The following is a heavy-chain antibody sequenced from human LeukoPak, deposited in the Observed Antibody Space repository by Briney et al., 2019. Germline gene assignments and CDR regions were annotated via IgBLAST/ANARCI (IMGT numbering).Heavy chain of an antibody. CDR3: ARPLEQLALFDY. CDR1: GGSITSSSYY. V-gene: IGHV4-39*01. J-gene: IGHJ4*02. CDR2: IYYSGST. Sequence: SETLSLTCTVPGGSITSSSYYWGWIRQPPGKGLEWIGSIYYSGSTYYNPSLKSRVTISVDTSKNQFSLKLSSVTAADTAVYYCARPLEQLALFDYWGQGTLVTVSS. D-gene: IGHD6-6*01.